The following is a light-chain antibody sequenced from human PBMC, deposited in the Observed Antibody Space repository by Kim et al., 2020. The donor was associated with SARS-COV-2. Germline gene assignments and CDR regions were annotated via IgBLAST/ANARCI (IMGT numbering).Light chain of an antibody. CDR1: QSVTSNF. J-gene: IGKJ2*01. Sequence: EIVLTQSPGTLSLSPGEGATLSCRASQSVTSNFLTWYQQKPGQAPRLLIYGASSRATGIPDRFSGSGSGTDFTLTISRLEPEDFAVYYCQHYRKSPPGYTFGQGTKLEIK. CDR3: QHYRKSPPGYT. V-gene: IGKV3-20*01. CDR2: GAS.